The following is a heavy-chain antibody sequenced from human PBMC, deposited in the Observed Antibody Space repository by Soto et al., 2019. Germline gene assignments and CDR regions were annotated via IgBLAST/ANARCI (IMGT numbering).Heavy chain of an antibody. J-gene: IGHJ4*02. V-gene: IGHV4-39*01. D-gene: IGHD6-19*01. Sequence: PSETLSLTCTVSGGSISSSVYYWGGIRQPPGKGLEWIGSISYSGSPYYNPSLKSRVTISVDTSKTQFSLRLSSVTAADTAVYYCARHTGIAVAGTDYWGQGTLVTVSS. CDR1: GGSISSSVYY. CDR3: ARHTGIAVAGTDY. CDR2: ISYSGSP.